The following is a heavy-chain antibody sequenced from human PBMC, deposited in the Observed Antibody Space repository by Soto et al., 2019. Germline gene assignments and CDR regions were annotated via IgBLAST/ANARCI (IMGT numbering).Heavy chain of an antibody. CDR3: VRHGSGGRAFDI. D-gene: IGHD2-15*01. Sequence: SETPSLTCTVPCDSVKSDYWSWIRLPPGKGLELIGYIHYSGITNQNPSLKSRAAMSVDTPKNHFSLKLTSVTAADTAVYFCVRHGSGGRAFDIWGQGTMVTVSS. J-gene: IGHJ3*02. CDR1: CDSVKSDY. V-gene: IGHV4-59*08. CDR2: IHYSGIT.